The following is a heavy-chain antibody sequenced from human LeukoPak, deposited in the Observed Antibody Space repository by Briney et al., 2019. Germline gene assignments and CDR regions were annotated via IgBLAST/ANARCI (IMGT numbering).Heavy chain of an antibody. V-gene: IGHV3-15*01. CDR3: TTPDTAMITY. Sequence: GGALRLSCAASVFTFSYAWMSWVRQAPGKGLEWVGRIKSKTDGGTTDYSAPVKGRVSVYRDDSKNTLLIRMESLKTDDTAVYYCTTPDTAMITYWGQGTLVTVSS. D-gene: IGHD5-18*01. J-gene: IGHJ4*02. CDR1: VFTFSYAW. CDR2: IKSKTDGGTT.